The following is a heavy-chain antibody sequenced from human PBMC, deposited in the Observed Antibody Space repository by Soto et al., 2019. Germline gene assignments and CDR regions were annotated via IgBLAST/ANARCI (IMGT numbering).Heavy chain of an antibody. J-gene: IGHJ4*02. CDR2: IRSQGDGGTA. Sequence: QLVESGGGFVKPGMSLRLTCAASGFTFSDAWMTWVRQAPGKGLERVGLIRSQGDGGTADYAPPVRGRFTISRDDAQNMVYLHMDNLQAADTAVYYCITAPLRWGRGTLVTVSS. CDR1: GFTFSDAW. V-gene: IGHV3-15*01. CDR3: ITAPLR.